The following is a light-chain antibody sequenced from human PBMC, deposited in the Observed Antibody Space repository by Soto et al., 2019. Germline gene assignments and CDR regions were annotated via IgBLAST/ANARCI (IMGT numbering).Light chain of an antibody. V-gene: IGLV2-11*01. CDR3: CSYAGTYTLV. CDR2: DVS. J-gene: IGLJ3*02. Sequence: QSALTQPRSVSGSPGQSVTISCTGSSSDVGGYDFVSWYQQHPGKAPKLMISDVSERPSGVPDRFSGSKSANTASLTISGLQAEDEADYYCCSYAGTYTLVFGGGTKLTVL. CDR1: SSDVGGYDF.